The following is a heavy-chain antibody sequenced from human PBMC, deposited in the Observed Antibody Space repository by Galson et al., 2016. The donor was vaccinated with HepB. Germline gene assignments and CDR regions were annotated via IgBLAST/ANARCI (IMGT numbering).Heavy chain of an antibody. CDR2: INPGDSDT. J-gene: IGHJ4*02. CDR3: AREDITTIMYYFDS. V-gene: IGHV5-51*01. CDR1: AYNFAGYW. D-gene: IGHD3-22*01. Sequence: QSGAEVKKPGESLKISCKGSAYNFAGYWIAWVRQMPGKGLEWMGAINPGDSDTRYSPSFQGQVTVSADKSISTAYLQWSSLKASDTAMYYCAREDITTIMYYFDSWGQGSLVIVSS.